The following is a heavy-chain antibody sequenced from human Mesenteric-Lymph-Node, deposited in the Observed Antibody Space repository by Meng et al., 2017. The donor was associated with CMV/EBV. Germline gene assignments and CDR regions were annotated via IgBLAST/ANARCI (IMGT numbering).Heavy chain of an antibody. J-gene: IGHJ4*02. Sequence: GESLKISCAASGFTFSDYYMSWIRQAPGKGLEWVSYISSSGSTIYYADSVKGRFTISRDNAKNSLYLQMNSLRAEDTAVYYCARDFMECLDYWGQGTLVTVSS. D-gene: IGHD3-3*01. CDR1: GFTFSDYY. CDR3: ARDFMECLDY. CDR2: ISSSGSTI. V-gene: IGHV3-11*04.